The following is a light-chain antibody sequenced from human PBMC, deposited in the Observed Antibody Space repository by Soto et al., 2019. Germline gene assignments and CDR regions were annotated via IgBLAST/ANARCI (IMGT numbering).Light chain of an antibody. CDR2: GAS. Sequence: EVMRMHPRGPLIMTKGEGVTLSCRASESVRSKVAWYQQKPGQAPRLLIYGASRRATGTPDRFSGSGSGTDFTLTISRLEPEDFAVYRCQQHDSSPLTFGGGTKLDI. J-gene: IGKJ4*01. V-gene: IGKV3-20*01. CDR3: QQHDSSPLT. CDR1: ESVRSK.